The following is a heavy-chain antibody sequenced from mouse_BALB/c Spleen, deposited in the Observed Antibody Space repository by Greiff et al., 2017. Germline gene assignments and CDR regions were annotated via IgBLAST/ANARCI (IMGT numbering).Heavy chain of an antibody. J-gene: IGHJ4*01. CDR3: TRSFITTAMDY. D-gene: IGHD1-1*01. Sequence: QVHVKQSGAELVRPGASVTLSCKASGYTFTDYEMHWVKQTPVHGLEWIGAIDPETGGTAYNQKFKGKATLTADKSSSTAYMELRSLTSEDSAVYYCTRSFITTAMDYWGQGTSVTVSS. CDR1: GYTFTDYE. V-gene: IGHV1-15*01. CDR2: IDPETGGT.